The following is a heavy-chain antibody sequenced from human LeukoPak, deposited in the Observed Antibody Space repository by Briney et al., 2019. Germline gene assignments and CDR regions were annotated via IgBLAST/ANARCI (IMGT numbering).Heavy chain of an antibody. J-gene: IGHJ4*02. V-gene: IGHV3-48*03. D-gene: IGHD5-18*01. Sequence: PGGSLRPSCAASGFTFSSYEMNWVRQAPGKGLEWVSYISSSGSTIYYADSVKGRFTISRDNAKNSLYLQMNSLRAEDTAVYYCARDAKDKNSYGFSDYWGQGTLVTVSS. CDR3: ARDAKDKNSYGFSDY. CDR1: GFTFSSYE. CDR2: ISSSGSTI.